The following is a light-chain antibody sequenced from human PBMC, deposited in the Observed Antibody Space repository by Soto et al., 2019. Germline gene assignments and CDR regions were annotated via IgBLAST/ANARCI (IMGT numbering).Light chain of an antibody. Sequence: DIQMTQSPSTLSGSVGDRVTITCRASQSITSWLAWYQQKPGKAPKLLIHKASSLESGVPSRFSGSGSGTEFTLTISSLQPEDFATYYCQQANSYPWTFGQGTKVDIK. CDR3: QQANSYPWT. J-gene: IGKJ1*01. CDR1: QSITSW. V-gene: IGKV1-5*03. CDR2: KAS.